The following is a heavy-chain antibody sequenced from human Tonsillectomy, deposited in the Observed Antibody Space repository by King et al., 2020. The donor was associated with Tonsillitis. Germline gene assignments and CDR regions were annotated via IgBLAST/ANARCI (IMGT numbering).Heavy chain of an antibody. CDR1: GFTFSSYA. D-gene: IGHD6-19*01. CDR2: ISYDGSNK. CDR3: ARGIAVAGPFDY. J-gene: IGHJ4*02. V-gene: IGHV3-30-3*01. Sequence: VQLVESGGGVVQPGRSLRLSCAASGFTFSSYAMHWVRQAPGKGLEWVAVISYDGSNKYYADSGKGRFTISRDNSKNTLYLQMNSLRAEDTAVYYCARGIAVAGPFDYWGQGTLVTVSS.